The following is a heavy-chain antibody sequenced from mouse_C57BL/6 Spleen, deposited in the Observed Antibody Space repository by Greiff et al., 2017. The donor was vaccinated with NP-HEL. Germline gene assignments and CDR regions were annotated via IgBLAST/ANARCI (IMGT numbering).Heavy chain of an antibody. J-gene: IGHJ4*01. Sequence: DVQLVESGGGLVKPGGSLKLSCAASGFTFSSYTMSWVRQTPEKRLEWVATISGGGGNTYYPDSVKGRFTISRDNAKNTLYLQMSSLRSEDTALYYCARQLGRRGEAMDYWGQGTSVTVSS. CDR1: GFTFSSYT. CDR3: ARQLGRRGEAMDY. D-gene: IGHD4-1*01. CDR2: ISGGGGNT. V-gene: IGHV5-9*01.